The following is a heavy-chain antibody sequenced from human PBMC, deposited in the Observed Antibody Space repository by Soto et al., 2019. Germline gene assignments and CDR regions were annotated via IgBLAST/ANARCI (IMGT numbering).Heavy chain of an antibody. D-gene: IGHD5-18*01. V-gene: IGHV3-48*02. J-gene: IGHJ6*02. CDR3: ARDRGTGIQLWLEVPDGMDV. Sequence: GGSLRLSCAASGFTFSSYSMNWVRQAPGKGLEWVSYISSSSSTIYYADSVKGRFTISRDNAKNSLYLQMNSLRDEDTAVYYCARDRGTGIQLWLEVPDGMDVWGQGTTVTVSS. CDR2: ISSSSSTI. CDR1: GFTFSSYS.